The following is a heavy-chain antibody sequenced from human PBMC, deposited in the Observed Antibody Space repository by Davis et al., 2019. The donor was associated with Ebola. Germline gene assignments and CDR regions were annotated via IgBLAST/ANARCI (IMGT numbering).Heavy chain of an antibody. CDR1: VDSVSSRGSA. J-gene: IGHJ6*02. D-gene: IGHD5-18*01. V-gene: IGHV6-1*01. CDR3: ARGWLRGGMDV. CDR2: TYYNSKWYK. Sequence: PSETLSLTCAISVDSVSSRGSAWIWIRQSPSRGLEWLGRTYYNSKWYKDYAVSLKSRITFNPDTSKNQFSLQLDSLTPEDTALYYCARGWLRGGMDVWGEGTTVTV.